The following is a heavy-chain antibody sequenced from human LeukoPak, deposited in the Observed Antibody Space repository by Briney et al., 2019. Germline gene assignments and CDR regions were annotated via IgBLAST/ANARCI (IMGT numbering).Heavy chain of an antibody. Sequence: GGSLRLSCAASGFTFSSYAIGWVRQAPGKGLEWVSSVMGGGITTYYADSMKGRFTISRDNSKDTLFLQINSLRAEDTATYYCAKASTRDSGYYFDSWGQGTLVTVSS. D-gene: IGHD3-22*01. CDR2: VMGGGITT. V-gene: IGHV3-23*01. CDR3: AKASTRDSGYYFDS. CDR1: GFTFSSYA. J-gene: IGHJ4*02.